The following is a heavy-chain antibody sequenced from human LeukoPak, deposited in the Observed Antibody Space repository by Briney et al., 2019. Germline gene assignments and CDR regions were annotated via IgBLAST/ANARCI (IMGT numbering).Heavy chain of an antibody. CDR2: IHPNRGDA. CDR1: GYTFSDHY. Sequence: XSVKVSCKAFGYTFSDHYIQWVRQAPGQGLEWMGWIHPNRGDANYGQKFQGRVTMTRDTSISTAYLELSSLTSDDTAVYYCARETSESYETWGQGTLVTVSS. CDR3: ARETSESYET. J-gene: IGHJ5*02. D-gene: IGHD1-26*01. V-gene: IGHV1-2*02.